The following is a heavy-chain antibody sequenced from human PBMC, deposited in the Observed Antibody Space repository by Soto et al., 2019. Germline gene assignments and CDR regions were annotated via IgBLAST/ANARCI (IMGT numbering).Heavy chain of an antibody. J-gene: IGHJ5*02. Sequence: SVKVSCKASGGTFSSYAISWVRQAPGQGLEWMGGIIPIFGTANYAQKFQGRVTITADESTSTAYMELSSLRSEDTAVYYCARNPNYYDSSGSFDPWGQGTLVTVSS. CDR2: IIPIFGTA. CDR3: ARNPNYYDSSGSFDP. D-gene: IGHD3-22*01. CDR1: GGTFSSYA. V-gene: IGHV1-69*13.